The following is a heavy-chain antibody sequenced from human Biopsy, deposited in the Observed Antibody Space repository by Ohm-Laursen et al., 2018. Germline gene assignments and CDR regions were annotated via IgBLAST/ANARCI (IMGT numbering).Heavy chain of an antibody. CDR1: GDTFTTSA. V-gene: IGHV1-69*04. CDR3: ASGDIGGIGLDV. CDR2: IIPILGTV. D-gene: IGHD3-10*01. J-gene: IGHJ6*02. Sequence: GSSVKVSCKASGDTFTTSAISWVRQVPGQGLDWMGRIIPILGTVDYGQNFQGRVTIRADTSTTFLELTSLRYDDTAVYYCASGDIGGIGLDVWGLGTTGTVSS.